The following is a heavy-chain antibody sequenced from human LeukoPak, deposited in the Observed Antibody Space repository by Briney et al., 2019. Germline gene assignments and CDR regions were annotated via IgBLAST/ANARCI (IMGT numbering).Heavy chain of an antibody. CDR1: GGSFSGYY. CDR3: ASSYSDYGGGGRFDY. Sequence: PSETLSLTCAVYGGSFSGYYWSWIRQPPGKGLEWIGEINHSGSTNYNPSLKSRVTISVDTSKNQFSLKLSSVTAADTAVYFCASSYSDYGGGGRFDYWGQGTLVTVSS. CDR2: INHSGST. D-gene: IGHD4/OR15-4a*01. V-gene: IGHV4-34*01. J-gene: IGHJ4*02.